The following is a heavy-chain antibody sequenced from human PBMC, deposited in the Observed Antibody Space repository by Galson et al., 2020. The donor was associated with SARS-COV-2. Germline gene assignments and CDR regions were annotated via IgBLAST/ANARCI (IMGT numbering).Heavy chain of an antibody. CDR1: GFTFSNYP. D-gene: IGHD6-19*01. J-gene: IGHJ4*02. CDR3: ARDSSGWYYFDC. Sequence: GGSLRLSCAASGFTFSNYPMHWVRQAPGKGLEWVAVLSYDGSNKYYADSVKGRFTISRDNSKNTLYLQMNSLRAEDTAVYYCARDSSGWYYFDCWGQGTLVTVSS. CDR2: LSYDGSNK. V-gene: IGHV3-30*04.